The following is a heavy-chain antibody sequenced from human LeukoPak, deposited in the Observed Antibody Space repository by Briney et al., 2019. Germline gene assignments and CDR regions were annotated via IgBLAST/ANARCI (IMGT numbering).Heavy chain of an antibody. CDR2: IYYSGST. D-gene: IGHD4-23*01. CDR3: ARQGDSGGNFFDD. CDR1: GGYISSSSYD. V-gene: IGHV4-39*01. J-gene: IGHJ4*02. Sequence: PSETLSLTCNVSGGYISSSSYDWAWTRQPPGKGLEWIGSIYYSGSTYYNPSLKSRLTISVDTSKNQFSLNLRSVTAADTAVYYCARQGDSGGNFFDDWGQGALVTVSS.